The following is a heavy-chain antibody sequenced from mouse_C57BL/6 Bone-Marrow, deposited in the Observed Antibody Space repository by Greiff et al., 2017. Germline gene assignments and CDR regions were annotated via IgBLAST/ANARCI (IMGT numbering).Heavy chain of an antibody. CDR3: AREEDLFLDY. CDR1: GYAFTNYL. D-gene: IGHD1-1*01. CDR2: INPGSGGT. V-gene: IGHV1-54*01. J-gene: IGHJ2*01. Sequence: VKLQESGAELVRPGTSVKVSCKASGYAFTNYLIEWVKQRPGQGLEWIGVINPGSGGTNYNEKFKGKATLTADKSSSTAYMQLSSLTSEDSAVYFCAREEDLFLDYWGQGTTLTVSS.